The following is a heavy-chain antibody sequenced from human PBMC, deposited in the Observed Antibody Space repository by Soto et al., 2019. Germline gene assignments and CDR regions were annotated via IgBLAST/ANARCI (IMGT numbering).Heavy chain of an antibody. CDR3: ARGSGAARPGGAYYYYYGMDV. D-gene: IGHD6-6*01. V-gene: IGHV1-69*13. CDR2: IIPIFGTA. CDR1: GGTFSSYA. J-gene: IGHJ6*02. Sequence: SVKVSCKASGGTFSSYAISWERQAPGQGLEWMGGIIPIFGTANYAQKFQGRATITADESTSTAYMELSSLRSEDTAVYYCARGSGAARPGGAYYYYYGMDVWGQGTTVTVSS.